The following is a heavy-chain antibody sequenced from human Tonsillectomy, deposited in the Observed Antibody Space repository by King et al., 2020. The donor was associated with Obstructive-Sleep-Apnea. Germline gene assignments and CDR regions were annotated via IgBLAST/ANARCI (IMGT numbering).Heavy chain of an antibody. V-gene: IGHV3-9*01. J-gene: IGHJ4*02. CDR1: GFTFDDYA. CDR3: AKAPTIAATEVFDY. CDR2: ISWKSGSI. Sequence: VQLVESGGGLVQPGRSLRLSCAASGFTFDDYAMHWVRQAPGKGLEWVSGISWKSGSIGYADSVKGRCTISRDNAKNSLYLQMNSLRAEETALYYCAKAPTIAATEVFDYWGQGTLVTVSS. D-gene: IGHD6-13*01.